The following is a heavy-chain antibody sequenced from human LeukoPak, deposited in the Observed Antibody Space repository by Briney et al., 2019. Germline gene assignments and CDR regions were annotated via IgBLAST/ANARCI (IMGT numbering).Heavy chain of an antibody. J-gene: IGHJ4*02. CDR1: GNSISSGDNY. D-gene: IGHD1-7*01. CDR2: IYYSGST. Sequence: SETLSLTCTVSGNSISSGDNYWSWIRQPPGKGLEWIGYIYYSGSTYYNPSLKSRVTISVDTSKNQFSLKLSSVTAADTAVYYCARDRGRWNSVLDYWGQGTLVTVSS. CDR3: ARDRGRWNSVLDY. V-gene: IGHV4-61*08.